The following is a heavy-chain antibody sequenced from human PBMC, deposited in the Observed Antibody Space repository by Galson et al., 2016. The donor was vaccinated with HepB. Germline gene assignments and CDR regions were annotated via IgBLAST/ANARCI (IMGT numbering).Heavy chain of an antibody. Sequence: SLRLSCAASGFSFNKYWMSWVRQAPGKGLEWVANIKQDGSRKYYVDSVKGRFTISRENVKSSLYLEMSSLRAEDSAVYYCASDSFSFGFLITGHDAFHIWGQGTMVTVSS. CDR1: GFSFNKYW. CDR2: IKQDGSRK. CDR3: ASDSFSFGFLITGHDAFHI. D-gene: IGHD3-3*01. V-gene: IGHV3-7*01. J-gene: IGHJ3*02.